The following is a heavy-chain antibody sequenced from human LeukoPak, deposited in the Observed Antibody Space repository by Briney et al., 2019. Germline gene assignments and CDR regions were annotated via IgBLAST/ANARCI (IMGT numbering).Heavy chain of an antibody. Sequence: GGSLRLSCAASGFTFSSYGMNWVRQAPGKGLEWVSSISSRSSYIYYADSVKGRFTISRDNAKNSLYLQMNSLRAEDTAVYYRARDVLLGRYFDYWGQGTLVTVSS. V-gene: IGHV3-21*01. D-gene: IGHD2-15*01. CDR2: ISSRSSYI. CDR1: GFTFSSYG. J-gene: IGHJ4*02. CDR3: ARDVLLGRYFDY.